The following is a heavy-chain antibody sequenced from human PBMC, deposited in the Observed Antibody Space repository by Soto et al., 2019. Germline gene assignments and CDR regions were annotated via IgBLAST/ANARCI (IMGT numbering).Heavy chain of an antibody. CDR2: IYYSGST. J-gene: IGHJ4*02. CDR1: GGSISSYY. V-gene: IGHV4-59*01. Sequence: SETLSLTCTVSGGSISSYYWSWIRQPPGKGLEWIGYIYYSGSTNYNPSLKSRVTISVDTSKNQFSLKLSSVTAADTAVYYCASLSGSYFSYWGQGTLVTV. D-gene: IGHD1-26*01. CDR3: ASLSGSYFSY.